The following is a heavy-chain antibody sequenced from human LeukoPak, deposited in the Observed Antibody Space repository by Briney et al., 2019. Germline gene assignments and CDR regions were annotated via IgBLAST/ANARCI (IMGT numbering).Heavy chain of an antibody. J-gene: IGHJ5*02. CDR2: IIPMSDTA. Sequence: ASVKVSCKASGGTFNSYAISWVRQAPGQGLEWMGGIIPMSDTANYPQKFRGRLTITADIPTSTVYMELSSLRSEDTAVYYCARDQRRFLYYYGSGSYPFDPWGQGTLVTVSS. V-gene: IGHV1-69*06. D-gene: IGHD3-10*01. CDR1: GGTFNSYA. CDR3: ARDQRRFLYYYGSGSYPFDP.